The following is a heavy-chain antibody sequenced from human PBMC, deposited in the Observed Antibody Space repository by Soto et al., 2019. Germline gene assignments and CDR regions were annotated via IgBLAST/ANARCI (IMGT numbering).Heavy chain of an antibody. CDR2: IKQDASER. V-gene: IGHV3-7*03. J-gene: IGHJ6*02. CDR1: GFIFGSYW. CDR3: ARGIGVDV. Sequence: EVQLVESGGGLVQPGGSLRLSCATSGFIFGSYWMTWVRQAPGKGLEWVANIKQDASERYYVDSVKGRLTISRDNAKDSLYLQLNNLRADDTAVYYCARGIGVDVWGQGTTVTVSS. D-gene: IGHD3-10*01.